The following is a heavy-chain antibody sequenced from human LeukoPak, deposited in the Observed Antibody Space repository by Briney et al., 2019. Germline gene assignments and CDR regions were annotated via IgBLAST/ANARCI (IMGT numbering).Heavy chain of an antibody. D-gene: IGHD3-3*01. J-gene: IGHJ4*02. Sequence: SETLSLTCSVSGGSISSSRFYWVWIRQPPGKGLEWIGSLYYTGNTYYNPSLNSRVTISIDTSQNQFSLKLTSVTAADTAVYYCARHDYDFWSGLFDFWGQGTLVTVSS. CDR2: LYYTGNT. CDR1: GGSISSSRFY. V-gene: IGHV4-39*01. CDR3: ARHDYDFWSGLFDF.